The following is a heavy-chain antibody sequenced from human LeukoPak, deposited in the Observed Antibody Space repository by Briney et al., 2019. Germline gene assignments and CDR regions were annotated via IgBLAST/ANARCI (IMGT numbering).Heavy chain of an antibody. CDR3: ARNPYNWNYDRGDYYYYYMDV. V-gene: IGHV1-69*13. CDR1: GGTFSSYA. J-gene: IGHJ6*03. Sequence: GASVKVSCKASGGTFSSYAISWVRQAPGQGLEWMGGIIPIFGTANYAQKFQGRVTITADESTSTAYMELSSLRSEDTAVYYCARNPYNWNYDRGDYYYYYMDVWGKGTTVTVSS. CDR2: IIPIFGTA. D-gene: IGHD1-7*01.